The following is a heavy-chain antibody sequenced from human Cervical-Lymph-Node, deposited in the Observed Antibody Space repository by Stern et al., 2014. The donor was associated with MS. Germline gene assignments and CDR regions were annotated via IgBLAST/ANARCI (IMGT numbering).Heavy chain of an antibody. CDR1: GYTFTSYG. CDR2: ISAYNGNT. V-gene: IGHV1-18*04. Sequence: VQLVQSGAEVKKPGASAKVSCKASGYTFTSYGISWVRQAPGQGLEWMGWISAYNGNTNYAQKLQRRVTMTTGTSPSTAYMELRSLRCDDTAVYYCARGGVVVVVAKGFDYWGQGTLVTVSS. CDR3: ARGGVVVVVAKGFDY. D-gene: IGHD2-15*01. J-gene: IGHJ4*02.